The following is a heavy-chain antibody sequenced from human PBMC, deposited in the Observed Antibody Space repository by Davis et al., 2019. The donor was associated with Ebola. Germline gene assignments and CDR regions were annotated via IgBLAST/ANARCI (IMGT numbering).Heavy chain of an antibody. CDR3: ARRRGTYPDWYLDL. J-gene: IGHJ2*01. Sequence: MPGGSLRLSCTVSGGSISSSSYYWGWIRQPPGKGLEWIGSIYYSGSTYYNPSLKSRLTMAVDTSRNQLSVHLASLTAADTAVYYCARRRGTYPDWYLDLWGRGTLVIVSS. CDR2: IYYSGST. CDR1: GGSISSSSYY. V-gene: IGHV4-39*07.